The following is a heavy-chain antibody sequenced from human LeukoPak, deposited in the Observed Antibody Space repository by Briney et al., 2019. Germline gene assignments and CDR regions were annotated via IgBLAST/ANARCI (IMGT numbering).Heavy chain of an antibody. Sequence: PGGSLRLSCAGSGFTFSDYGMSWVRQAPGKGLEWVSTIAGSGGNTNYADSVKGRFTISRDNSKSTLSLTMNSLRADDTAVYYCVKGRHFGDYIFDFWGQGTLVTVSS. D-gene: IGHD4-17*01. CDR3: VKGRHFGDYIFDF. V-gene: IGHV3-23*01. CDR1: GFTFSDYG. CDR2: IAGSGGNT. J-gene: IGHJ4*02.